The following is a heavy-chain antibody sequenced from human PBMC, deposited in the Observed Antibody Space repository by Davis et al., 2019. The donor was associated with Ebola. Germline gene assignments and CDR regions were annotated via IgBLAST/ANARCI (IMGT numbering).Heavy chain of an antibody. D-gene: IGHD6-19*01. J-gene: IGHJ4*02. V-gene: IGHV3-23*01. CDR3: AKGGYSSGWNEGY. CDR2: TRGTGTT. CDR1: GFTFSSSA. Sequence: GESLKISCAASGFTFSSSAMSWVRQAPGKGLEWVSATRGTGTTYYADSVKGRFSISRDNSKNKMYLHMNSLRAEDTAVYYCAKGGYSSGWNEGYWGQGALVTVSS.